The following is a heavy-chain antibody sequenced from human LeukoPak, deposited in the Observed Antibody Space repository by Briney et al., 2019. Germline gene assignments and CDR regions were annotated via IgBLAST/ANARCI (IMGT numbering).Heavy chain of an antibody. V-gene: IGHV3-30*02. Sequence: GGSLRLSCAASGFTFSSYGMHWVRQAPGKGLEWVAFIRYDGSNKYYADSVKGRFTISRDNSKNTLYLQMNSLRAEDTAVYYCAKGVVVPQPYYYYMDVWGKGTTVTVSS. CDR1: GFTFSSYG. J-gene: IGHJ6*03. D-gene: IGHD3-22*01. CDR3: AKGVVVPQPYYYYMDV. CDR2: IRYDGSNK.